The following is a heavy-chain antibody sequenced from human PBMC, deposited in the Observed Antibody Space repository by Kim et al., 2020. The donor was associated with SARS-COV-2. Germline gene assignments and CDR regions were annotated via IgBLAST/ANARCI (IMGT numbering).Heavy chain of an antibody. CDR3: AVYSSGWTYYDY. Sequence: SETLSLTCTVSGGSISSYYWSWIRQPPGKGLEWIGYIYYSGSTNYNPSLKSRVTISVDTSKNQFSLKLSSVTAADTAVYYCAVYSSGWTYYDYWGQGTLVTVSS. V-gene: IGHV4-59*13. D-gene: IGHD6-19*01. CDR1: GGSISSYY. CDR2: IYYSGST. J-gene: IGHJ4*02.